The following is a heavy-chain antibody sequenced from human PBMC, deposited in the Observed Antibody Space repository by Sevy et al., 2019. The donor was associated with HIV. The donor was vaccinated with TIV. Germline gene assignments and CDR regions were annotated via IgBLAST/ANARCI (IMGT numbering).Heavy chain of an antibody. V-gene: IGHV1-2*02. CDR3: ASLALGYCSGGSCYSGGGYYYGMDV. Sequence: ASVKVSCKASGYTFTGYYMHCVRQAPGQGLEWMGWINPNSGGTNYAQKFQGRVTMTRDTSISTAYMGLSRLRSDDTAVYYCASLALGYCSGGSCYSGGGYYYGMDVWGQGTTVTVSS. D-gene: IGHD2-15*01. J-gene: IGHJ6*02. CDR1: GYTFTGYY. CDR2: INPNSGGT.